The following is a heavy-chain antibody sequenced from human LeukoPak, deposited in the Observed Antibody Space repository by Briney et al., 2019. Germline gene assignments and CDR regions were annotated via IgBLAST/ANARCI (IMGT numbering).Heavy chain of an antibody. J-gene: IGHJ3*02. D-gene: IGHD3-22*01. CDR2: IYTSGST. V-gene: IGHV4-4*07. CDR3: ARELREGVGYYRVPFDI. CDR1: GGSISSYY. Sequence: SETLSLTCTVSGGSISSYYWCWIRQPAGQGLEWIGRIYTSGSTNYNPSLKSRVSMSVDTSKNQFSLKLSSVTAADTAVYYCARELREGVGYYRVPFDIWGQGKMVTVPS.